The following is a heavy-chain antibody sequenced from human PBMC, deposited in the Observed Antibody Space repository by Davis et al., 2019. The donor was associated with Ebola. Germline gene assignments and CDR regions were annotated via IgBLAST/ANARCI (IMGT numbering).Heavy chain of an antibody. CDR2: MNPNSGNT. Sequence: AASVKVSCKASGYTFTSYDINWVRQATGQGLEWMGWMNPNSGNTGYAQKFQGRVSMTRNTSISTAYMELSSLRSEDTAVYYCARDSWGFGIGETAGWGQGTLVTVSS. CDR3: ARDSWGFGIGETAG. CDR1: GYTFTSYD. D-gene: IGHD1-26*01. V-gene: IGHV1-8*01. J-gene: IGHJ4*02.